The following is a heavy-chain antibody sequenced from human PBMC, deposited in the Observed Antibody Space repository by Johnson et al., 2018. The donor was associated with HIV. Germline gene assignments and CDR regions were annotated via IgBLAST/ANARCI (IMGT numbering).Heavy chain of an antibody. CDR2: IRYDGSNK. CDR3: AKGIVGAMGAFDI. J-gene: IGHJ3*02. V-gene: IGHV3-30*04. Sequence: QVQLVESGGGVVQPGRSLRVSCAASGFVFSSLAIHWVRQAPGKGLEWVAVIRYDGSNKYYVDSVKGRFSISRDNSKNTLYLQMNSLRAEDTAVYYCAKGIVGAMGAFDIWGQGTMVTVSS. CDR1: GFVFSSLA. D-gene: IGHD1-26*01.